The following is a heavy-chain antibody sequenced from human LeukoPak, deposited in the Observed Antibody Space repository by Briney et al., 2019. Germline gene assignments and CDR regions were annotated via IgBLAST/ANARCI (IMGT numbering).Heavy chain of an antibody. CDR3: TRVRNSNNWWGAFDI. V-gene: IGHV1-18*01. D-gene: IGHD1-1*01. CDR1: GYTFDTSS. J-gene: IGHJ3*02. CDR2: ISPNNGNT. Sequence: GASVKVSCKAFGYTFDTSSISWVRQAPGQRLEWMGWISPNNGNTHYAQGVQGRVTMTTDTSRSTAYMELRSLRSDGTAVYYCTRVRNSNNWWGAFDIWGQGTMVTVSS.